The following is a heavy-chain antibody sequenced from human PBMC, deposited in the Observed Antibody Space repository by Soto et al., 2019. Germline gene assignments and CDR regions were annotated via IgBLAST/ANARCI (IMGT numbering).Heavy chain of an antibody. D-gene: IGHD3-10*01. J-gene: IGHJ6*02. Sequence: QVQVVQSGAEMKKPGSSVKVSCKASGGNFNNYAISWVRQAPGQGLEWVGGLIPVVGTPHYSQKFQGRVTSSADEPTETVSVELSGMTSEDTAVYYCARAIKGWPYSGSGMSYYYGLDVWGQGTTVTVSS. CDR1: GGNFNNYA. V-gene: IGHV1-69*01. CDR2: LIPVVGTP. CDR3: ARAIKGWPYSGSGMSYYYGLDV.